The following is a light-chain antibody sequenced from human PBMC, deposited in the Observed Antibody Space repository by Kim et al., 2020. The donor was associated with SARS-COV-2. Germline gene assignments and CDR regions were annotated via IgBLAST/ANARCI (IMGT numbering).Light chain of an antibody. CDR2: AAS. Sequence: AIQMTQSPSSLSASVGDRVTIICRASQDIRASLGWYQQKPGKAPKLLIYAASSLQTGVTSRFSGSGSGTDFTLTISSLQPEDFATYFFLQDHDNPRTFGQGTKLEI. CDR3: LQDHDNPRT. J-gene: IGKJ2*02. V-gene: IGKV1-6*01. CDR1: QDIRAS.